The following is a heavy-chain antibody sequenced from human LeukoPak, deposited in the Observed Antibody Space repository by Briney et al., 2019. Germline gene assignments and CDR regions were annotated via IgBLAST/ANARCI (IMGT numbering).Heavy chain of an antibody. D-gene: IGHD6-13*01. CDR3: ARVKPRYSSSWLGLDY. CDR1: GFTFSSYA. Sequence: GGSLRLSCAASGFTFSSYAMHWVRQAPGKGLEWVAVISYDGSNKYYADSVKGRFTISRDNSENTLYLQMNSLRAEDTAVYYCARVKPRYSSSWLGLDYWGQGTLVTVSS. CDR2: ISYDGSNK. V-gene: IGHV3-30-3*01. J-gene: IGHJ4*02.